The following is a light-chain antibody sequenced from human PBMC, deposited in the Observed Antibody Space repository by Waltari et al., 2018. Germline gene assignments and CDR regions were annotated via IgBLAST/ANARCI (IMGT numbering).Light chain of an antibody. V-gene: IGKV3-20*01. Sequence: PGTLSLSPGEGATLSCRTSQTIRTTYLAWYQQKPGQAPTLLIYGTFSRATGIPDRFTGSGSGTDFSLTISSLEPEDFATYYCQQYDISPLTFGGGTKVEIK. CDR2: GTF. CDR3: QQYDISPLT. CDR1: QTIRTTY. J-gene: IGKJ4*01.